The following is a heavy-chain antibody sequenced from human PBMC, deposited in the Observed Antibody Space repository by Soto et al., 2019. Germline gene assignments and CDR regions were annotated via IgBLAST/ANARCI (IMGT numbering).Heavy chain of an antibody. Sequence: QVQLVESGGGLVKPGGSLRLSCEASGFTLSDYYMTWIRQAPGKGLEWISYISSSATIIYYADSVKGRFTISRDNAKTSLDLQMNSLRADDTAVYYCARAVKQWLVGGDYYYYYMDVWGKGTTVTVSS. CDR1: GFTLSDYY. V-gene: IGHV3-11*01. D-gene: IGHD6-19*01. CDR3: ARAVKQWLVGGDYYYYYMDV. J-gene: IGHJ6*03. CDR2: ISSSATII.